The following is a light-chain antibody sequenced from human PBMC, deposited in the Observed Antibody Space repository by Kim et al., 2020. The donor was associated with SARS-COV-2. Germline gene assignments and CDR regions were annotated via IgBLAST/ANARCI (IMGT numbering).Light chain of an antibody. CDR1: SSDVGGYNH. J-gene: IGLJ3*02. Sequence: QSVLTQPASVSGSPGQSITISCTGTSSDVGGYNHVSWYQHHPGKAPKLMIYEVSNWPSGVSNRFSGSKSGNTASLTISGLQTEDEADYYCSSYTSSDTWVFGGGTQLTVL. CDR2: EVS. CDR3: SSYTSSDTWV. V-gene: IGLV2-14*01.